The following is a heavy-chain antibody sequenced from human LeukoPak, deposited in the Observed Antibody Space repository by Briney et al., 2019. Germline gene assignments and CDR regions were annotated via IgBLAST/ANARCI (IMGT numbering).Heavy chain of an antibody. CDR1: GFTFSSYW. CDR2: IKSDGSVT. V-gene: IGHV3-74*01. Sequence: HSGGSLRLSCAASGFTFSSYWMPWVRQAPGEGLVWVSRIKSDGSVTWYADSVKGRFTISRDNAKNMLYLQMNSLRDEDTAVYFRSKDHHAVGTTIYPWGQGNLGTGSS. CDR3: SKDHHAVGTTIYP. D-gene: IGHD1-14*01. J-gene: IGHJ4*03.